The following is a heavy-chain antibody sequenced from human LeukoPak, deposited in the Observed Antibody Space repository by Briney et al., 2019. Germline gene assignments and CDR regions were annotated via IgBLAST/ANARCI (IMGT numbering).Heavy chain of an antibody. J-gene: IGHJ4*02. V-gene: IGHV3-48*04. CDR3: ASGHPPSYSSSWFIY. Sequence: PGGSLRLSCAASGFTFSSYAMSWVRQAPGKGLEWVSYISSSGSTIYYADSVKGRFTISRDNAKNSLYLQMNSLRAEDTAVYYCASGHPPSYSSSWFIYWGQGTLVTVSS. CDR2: ISSSGSTI. CDR1: GFTFSSYA. D-gene: IGHD6-13*01.